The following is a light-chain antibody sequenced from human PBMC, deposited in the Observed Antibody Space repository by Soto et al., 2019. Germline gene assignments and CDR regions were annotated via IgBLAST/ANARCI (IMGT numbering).Light chain of an antibody. Sequence: QSALTQSPSASGSPGQSVTISCTGASSDVGGYDSVSWYQQHPGKAPKLMIYEVNKRPSGVPDRFSGSKSGNTASLTVSGLQADDEADYYCSSYAGTDNVFFGGGTKLTVL. CDR3: SSYAGTDNVF. CDR1: SSDVGGYDS. CDR2: EVN. V-gene: IGLV2-8*01. J-gene: IGLJ2*01.